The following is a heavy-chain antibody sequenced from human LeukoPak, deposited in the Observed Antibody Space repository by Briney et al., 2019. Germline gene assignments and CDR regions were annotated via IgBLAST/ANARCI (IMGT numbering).Heavy chain of an antibody. J-gene: IGHJ4*02. CDR2: INPNSGGT. Sequence: ASVKVTCKASGYTFTGYYMHWVRQAPGQGLEWMGWINPNSGGTNYAQKFQGRVTMTRDTSISTPYMELSRLSSDDTAVYYCARGLLRLHYGGPGGFDYWGQGTLVTVSS. CDR3: ARGLLRLHYGGPGGFDY. V-gene: IGHV1-2*02. CDR1: GYTFTGYY. D-gene: IGHD4-17*01.